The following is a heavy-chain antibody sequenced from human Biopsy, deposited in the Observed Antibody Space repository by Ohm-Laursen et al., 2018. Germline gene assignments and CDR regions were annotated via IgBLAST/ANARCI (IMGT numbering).Heavy chain of an antibody. J-gene: IGHJ3*02. V-gene: IGHV3-23*05. D-gene: IGHD6-13*01. CDR3: AKDQSGSTWSNDAFDM. CDR2: TSIRGTFT. Sequence: SLRLSCAASGFNFSTYGMSWVRQVAGKGLEWVSGTSIRGTFTHYADSVRGRFTMSRDNSKNTLYLQMSSLKAEDTAVYYCAKDQSGSTWSNDAFDMWGQGTVVTVSS. CDR1: GFNFSTYG.